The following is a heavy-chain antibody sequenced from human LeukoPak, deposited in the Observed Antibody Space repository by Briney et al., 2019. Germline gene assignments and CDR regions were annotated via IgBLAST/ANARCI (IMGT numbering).Heavy chain of an antibody. J-gene: IGHJ5*02. CDR1: GFTFSSYS. D-gene: IGHD5-12*01. CDR2: ISSRRSTI. V-gene: IGHV3-48*01. Sequence: PGGSLRLSCAASGFTFSSYSMNWVRLAPGKGLEWISYISSRRSTIYYADSVKGRFTISRDNAKNSLYLQMNSLRAEDTAVYYCARSGYEHNWFDPWGQGTLVTVSS. CDR3: ARSGYEHNWFDP.